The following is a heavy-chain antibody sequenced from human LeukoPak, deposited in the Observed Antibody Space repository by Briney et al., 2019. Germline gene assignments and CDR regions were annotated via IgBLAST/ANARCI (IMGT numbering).Heavy chain of an antibody. J-gene: IGHJ4*02. CDR1: GGFISTYY. D-gene: IGHD5-24*01. V-gene: IGHV4-59*01. Sequence: SETLSLTCSVSGGFISTYYWSWVRQPPGKGPEWIGYIHYSGSSNYNPSLKSRVTISVDTSKNQFSLKLASVTGADTAVYYCARGEEMVLDYWGQGTLVTVSS. CDR2: IHYSGSS. CDR3: ARGEEMVLDY.